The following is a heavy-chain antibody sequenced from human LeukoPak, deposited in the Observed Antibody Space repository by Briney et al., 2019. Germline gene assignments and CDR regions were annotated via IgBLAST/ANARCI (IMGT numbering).Heavy chain of an antibody. D-gene: IGHD2-2*01. Sequence: SETLSLTCTVSGSISSYYWSWIRQPPGKGLEWIGYIYTSGSTNYNPSLKSRVTISVDTSKNQFSLDLSSVTAADTAVYYRARQKCTSTSCLTKNAFDIWGQGTMVTVSS. CDR2: IYTSGST. CDR1: GSISSYY. CDR3: ARQKCTSTSCLTKNAFDI. J-gene: IGHJ3*02. V-gene: IGHV4-4*09.